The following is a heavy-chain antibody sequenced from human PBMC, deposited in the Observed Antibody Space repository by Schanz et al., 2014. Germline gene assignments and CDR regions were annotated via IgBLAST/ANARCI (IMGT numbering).Heavy chain of an antibody. CDR1: GFTFDDHA. CDR2: ISWNGESI. CDR3: AKAYCISCYLEA. Sequence: VQLVESGGGVVQPGGSLRLSCAASGFTFDDHAMHWVRQVPGKGLEWVAGISWNGESIVYAGSVKGRFAILRDNARNTPYLQMNTLRAADTALYYCAKAYCISCYLEAWGQGTTVIVSS. J-gene: IGHJ6*02. V-gene: IGHV3-9*01. D-gene: IGHD3-3*02.